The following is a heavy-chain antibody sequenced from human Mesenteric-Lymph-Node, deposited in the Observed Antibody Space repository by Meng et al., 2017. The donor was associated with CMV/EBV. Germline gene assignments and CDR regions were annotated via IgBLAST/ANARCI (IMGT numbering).Heavy chain of an antibody. D-gene: IGHD2-2*01. V-gene: IGHV3-20*04. J-gene: IGHJ4*02. CDR2: INWNGGST. Sequence: GGSLRLSCAASGFTFSSYSMNWVRQAPGKGLEWVSGINWNGGSTGYADSVKGRFTISRDNAKNSLYLQMNSLRAEDTALYYCARDSSKYIVVVPAAESPFDYWGQGTLVTVSS. CDR3: ARDSSKYIVVVPAAESPFDY. CDR1: GFTFSSYS.